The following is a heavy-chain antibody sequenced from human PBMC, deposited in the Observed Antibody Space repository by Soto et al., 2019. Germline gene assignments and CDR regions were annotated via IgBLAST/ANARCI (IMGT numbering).Heavy chain of an antibody. J-gene: IGHJ6*02. Sequence: QVQLVQSGAEVTKPGASVKVSCKASGYTFTTYDINWVRQATGQGLEWLGWMSPNNGATGYAQKFQGRVTMTRDTSMTTAYMELSNLRSEDTAMYYCARGVDSGVDVWGQGTTVTVSS. CDR2: MSPNNGAT. CDR1: GYTFTTYD. CDR3: ARGVDSGVDV. D-gene: IGHD1-1*01. V-gene: IGHV1-8*01.